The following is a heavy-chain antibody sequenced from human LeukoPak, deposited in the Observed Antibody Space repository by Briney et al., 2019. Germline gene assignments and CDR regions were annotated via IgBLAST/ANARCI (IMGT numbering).Heavy chain of an antibody. V-gene: IGHV4-31*03. Sequence: SETLSLTCTVSGGSISSGGYYWSWIRQHPGKGLEWIVYVYYSGSTYYNPSLKSRVTISVDTSKNQFSLKLSSVTAADTAVYYCARDRALDLSSPLFDYWGQGTLVTVSS. J-gene: IGHJ4*02. CDR2: VYYSGST. D-gene: IGHD1-1*01. CDR1: GGSISSGGYY. CDR3: ARDRALDLSSPLFDY.